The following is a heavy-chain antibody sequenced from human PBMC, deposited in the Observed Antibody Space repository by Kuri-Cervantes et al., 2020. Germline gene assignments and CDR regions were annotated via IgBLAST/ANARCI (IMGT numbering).Heavy chain of an antibody. CDR2: MNPNSGNT. Sequence: ASVNVSCKASGYTFTSYEINWVRQATGQGLEWMGWMNPNSGNTGYAQKFQGRVTMTRNTSISTAYMELSSLRSEDTAVYYCARMDTAMVYYYYGMDVWGQGTTVTVSS. CDR1: GYTFTSYE. J-gene: IGHJ6*02. D-gene: IGHD5-18*01. V-gene: IGHV1-8*01. CDR3: ARMDTAMVYYYYGMDV.